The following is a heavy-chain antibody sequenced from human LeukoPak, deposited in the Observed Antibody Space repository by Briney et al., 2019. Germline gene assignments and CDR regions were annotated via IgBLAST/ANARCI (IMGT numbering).Heavy chain of an antibody. Sequence: GGSLRLSCAASGFTFSRFGMNWVRQAPGKGLEWISYISSTSSAISYADSVKGRFTISRDNAKNSLYLQMNSLRAEDTAVYYCARDKWLQTFNDYWGQGTLVTVSS. CDR1: GFTFSRFG. CDR3: ARDKWLQTFNDY. V-gene: IGHV3-48*04. J-gene: IGHJ4*02. CDR2: ISSTSSAI. D-gene: IGHD5-24*01.